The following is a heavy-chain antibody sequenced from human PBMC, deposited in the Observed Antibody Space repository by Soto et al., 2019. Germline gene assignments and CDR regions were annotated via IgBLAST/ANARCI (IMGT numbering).Heavy chain of an antibody. CDR1: GYTFTLYG. CDR2: ISAYNGNT. Sequence: ASVKVSCTASGYTFTLYGISWLRQAPGQGLEWMGWISAYNGNTNYAQKLQGRVTMTTDTSTSTAYMELRSLRSDDTAVYYCARAGPHLRFSWFDISGQGSTVTFAS. D-gene: IGHD3-3*01. V-gene: IGHV1-18*04. CDR3: ARAGPHLRFSWFDI. J-gene: IGHJ5*02.